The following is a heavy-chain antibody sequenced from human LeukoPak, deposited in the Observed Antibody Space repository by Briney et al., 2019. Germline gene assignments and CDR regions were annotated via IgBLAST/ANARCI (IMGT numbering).Heavy chain of an antibody. D-gene: IGHD3-9*01. CDR3: ARAGRGLRYFDWLTHDY. Sequence: GGSLRLSCAASGFTFSGYWMHWVRQAPGKGLMWVSRINSDGRGTNYADSVKGRFTISRDNAKNTVYLQMNSLRVEDTAVYYCARAGRGLRYFDWLTHDYWGQGTLVTVSS. V-gene: IGHV3-74*01. CDR2: INSDGRGT. CDR1: GFTFSGYW. J-gene: IGHJ4*02.